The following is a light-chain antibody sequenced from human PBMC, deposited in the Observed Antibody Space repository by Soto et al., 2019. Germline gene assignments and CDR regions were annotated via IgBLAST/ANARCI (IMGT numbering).Light chain of an antibody. CDR1: SNDVGGYDY. J-gene: IGLJ1*01. Sequence: QSVLTQPRSVSGSPGQSVTISCTGTSNDVGGYDYVSWYQQHPGKAPKLIIYDVSKRPSGVLDRFSGSKSGNTASLTISGLQAEDEADYYCCSYAGTYSYVFGTGTKVTVL. CDR2: DVS. CDR3: CSYAGTYSYV. V-gene: IGLV2-11*01.